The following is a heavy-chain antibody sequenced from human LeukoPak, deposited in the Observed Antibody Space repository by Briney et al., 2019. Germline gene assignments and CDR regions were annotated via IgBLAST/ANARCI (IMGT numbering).Heavy chain of an antibody. D-gene: IGHD6-19*01. J-gene: IGHJ6*03. CDR1: GGTFSSYA. CDR3: ARDGDQSSGSKVEYYYYYMDV. Sequence: ASVKVSCKASGGTFSSYAISWVRQAPGQGLEWMGGIIPIFGTANYAQKFQGRVTITADESTSTAYMELSSLRSEDTAVYYCARDGDQSSGSKVEYYYYYMDVWGKGTTVTISS. V-gene: IGHV1-69*13. CDR2: IIPIFGTA.